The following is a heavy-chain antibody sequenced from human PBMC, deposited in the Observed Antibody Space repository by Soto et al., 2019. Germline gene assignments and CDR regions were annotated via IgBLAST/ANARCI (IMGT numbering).Heavy chain of an antibody. D-gene: IGHD2-15*01. CDR3: ARSPGYCSGGSCPNWFDP. V-gene: IGHV4-59*01. CDR2: IYYSGST. Sequence: SETLSLTCTVSGGSISSYYWSWIRQPPGKGLEWIGYIYYSGSTNYNPSLKSRVTISVDTSKNQFSLKLSSVTAADTAVYYCARSPGYCSGGSCPNWFDPWGQGTLVTVSS. J-gene: IGHJ5*02. CDR1: GGSISSYY.